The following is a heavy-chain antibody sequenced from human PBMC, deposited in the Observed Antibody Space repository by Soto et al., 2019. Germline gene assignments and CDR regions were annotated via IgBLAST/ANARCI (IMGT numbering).Heavy chain of an antibody. CDR2: IIPIFNST. CDR3: AREGRGKKAGYNGLVSLGY. D-gene: IGHD2-2*02. CDR1: GSRFSNYV. V-gene: IGHV1-69*06. J-gene: IGHJ4*02. Sequence: QVQLVQSGAEVKTPGSSLKVSCKVSGSRFSNYVISWVRQAPGHGLEWLGRIIPIFNSTKYAQNFQGRVTITADKSTSTAYLELSSLRSDDTAVYYCAREGRGKKAGYNGLVSLGYWGQGTLVTVSS.